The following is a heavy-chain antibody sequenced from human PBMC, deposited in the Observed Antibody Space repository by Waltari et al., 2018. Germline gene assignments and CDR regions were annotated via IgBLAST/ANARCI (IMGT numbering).Heavy chain of an antibody. D-gene: IGHD3-22*01. J-gene: IGHJ3*02. CDR2: IKQDGSEK. Sequence: EVQLVESGGGLVQPGGSLRLSCAASGFTFSSYWMSWVRQAPGKGLEWVANIKQDGSEKYYVDSVTGRFTISRDNAMNSLYLQMNSLRAEDTAVYYCASCFLSSSGYRRGAFDIWGQGTMVTVSS. CDR3: ASCFLSSSGYRRGAFDI. V-gene: IGHV3-7*01. CDR1: GFTFSSYW.